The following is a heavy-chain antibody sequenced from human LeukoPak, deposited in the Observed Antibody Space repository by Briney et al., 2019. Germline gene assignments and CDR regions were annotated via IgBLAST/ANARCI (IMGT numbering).Heavy chain of an antibody. Sequence: SQTLSLTCAISGDSVSSNSAAWNWIRQSPSRGLEWLGRTYYRSKWYNDYAVSLKSRITINPDTSKNQFSLQLNSVTPEDTAVYYCVSGGVAGIDAFDIWGQGTMVTVSS. D-gene: IGHD6-19*01. J-gene: IGHJ3*02. CDR2: TYYRSKWYN. CDR3: VSGGVAGIDAFDI. CDR1: GDSVSSNSAA. V-gene: IGHV6-1*01.